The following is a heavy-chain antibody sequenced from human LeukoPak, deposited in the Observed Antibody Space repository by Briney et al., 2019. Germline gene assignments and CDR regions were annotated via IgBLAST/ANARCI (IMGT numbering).Heavy chain of an antibody. CDR1: GYTFTAYY. CDR2: IDLNSGGT. CDR3: ARCPGYCNSASCYGWFDP. D-gene: IGHD2-2*01. J-gene: IGHJ5*02. Sequence: ASVKVSCKASGYTFTAYYMHWVRQAPGQGLGWMGWIDLNSGGTNYAQTFQGRVTMTRDTSISTAYMELSRLKSDDTAVYYCARCPGYCNSASCYGWFDPWGQGTLVTVSS. V-gene: IGHV1-2*02.